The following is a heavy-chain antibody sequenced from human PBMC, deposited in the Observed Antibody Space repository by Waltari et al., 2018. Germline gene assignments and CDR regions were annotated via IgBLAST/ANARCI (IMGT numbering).Heavy chain of an antibody. CDR1: GASISSPDSY. CDR2: IYYTGST. Sequence: QVQLQESGPGLVQPSQTLSLTCTVSGASISSPDSYWTWIRQPPGKGLEWMGYIYYTGSTYYNPSLKSRVTISGDTSKNQFSLRLSSVTAADTAVYYCARSLRSYFDFWGQGTLVTVSS. D-gene: IGHD2-21*01. V-gene: IGHV4-30-4*08. J-gene: IGHJ4*02. CDR3: ARSLRSYFDF.